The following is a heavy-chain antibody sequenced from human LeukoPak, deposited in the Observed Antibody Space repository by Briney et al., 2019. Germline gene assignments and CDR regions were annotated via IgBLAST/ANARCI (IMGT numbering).Heavy chain of an antibody. CDR1: GFIVSGNY. Sequence: PGGSLRLSCAASGFIVSGNYMSWVRQAPGKGLEWVSKISSSGSTINYADSVKGRFTISRDNAKNSLYLQTNSLRAEDTAVYYCARVLYLYGSSSARFDYWGQGTLVTVSS. V-gene: IGHV3-11*01. D-gene: IGHD6-6*01. CDR2: ISSSGSTI. J-gene: IGHJ4*02. CDR3: ARVLYLYGSSSARFDY.